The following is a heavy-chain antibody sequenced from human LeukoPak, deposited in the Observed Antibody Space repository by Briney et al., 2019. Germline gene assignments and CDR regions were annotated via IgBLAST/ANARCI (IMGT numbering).Heavy chain of an antibody. CDR2: ISGSGSAI. Sequence: PGGSLRLSCAASGFTFSDYYMSWIRQAPGKGLDWVSYISGSGSAIYYADSVKGRFTISRDNAKNSLYLQMNSLRAEDTAVYYCARDRYCSGGSCYSGILDYWGQGTLVAVSS. V-gene: IGHV3-11*01. CDR1: GFTFSDYY. CDR3: ARDRYCSGGSCYSGILDY. D-gene: IGHD2-15*01. J-gene: IGHJ4*02.